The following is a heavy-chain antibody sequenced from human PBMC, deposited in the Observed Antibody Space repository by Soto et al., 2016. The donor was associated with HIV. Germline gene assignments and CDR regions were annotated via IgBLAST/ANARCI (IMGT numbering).Heavy chain of an antibody. D-gene: IGHD3-10*01. V-gene: IGHV3-21*01. J-gene: IGHJ6*03. CDR3: ARGPPGXGYYMDV. Sequence: EVQLVESEGGLVKPGGSLRLSCAASGFTFSSYSMNWVRQAPGKGLEWVSSISSSSSYIYYADSVKGRFTISRDNAKNSLYLQMNSLRAEDTAVYYCARGPPGXGYYMDVWGKGTTVTVSS. CDR2: ISSSSSYI. CDR1: GFTFSSYS.